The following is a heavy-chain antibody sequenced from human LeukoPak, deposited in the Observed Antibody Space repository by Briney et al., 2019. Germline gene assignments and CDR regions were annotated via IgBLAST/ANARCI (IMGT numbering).Heavy chain of an antibody. CDR3: ARVGRGDTELRMVGHLYFDL. CDR1: GGSISSGSYY. Sequence: SQTLSLTCTVSGGSISSGSYYWSWIRQPAGKGLEWIGRIYTSGRTNYNPSLKSRVTISVDTSKNQFSLKLSSVTAADTAVYYCARVGRGDTELRMVGHLYFDLWGRGTLFTVSS. D-gene: IGHD3-10*01. V-gene: IGHV4-61*02. J-gene: IGHJ2*01. CDR2: IYTSGRT.